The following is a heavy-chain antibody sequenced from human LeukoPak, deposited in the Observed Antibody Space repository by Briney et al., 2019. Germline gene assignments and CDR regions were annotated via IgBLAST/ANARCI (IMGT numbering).Heavy chain of an antibody. Sequence: ASVKVSCKASGYTFTSYGISWVRQAPGQGLEWMGWISAFNGNTNYAEKFQDRVTMTTDTSTTTAYMELRSLRSDDTAVYCCARGEGYEIAWVGQLDVWGQGTTVTVSS. J-gene: IGHJ6*02. CDR3: ARGEGYEIAWVGQLDV. D-gene: IGHD3-9*01. V-gene: IGHV1-18*01. CDR2: ISAFNGNT. CDR1: GYTFTSYG.